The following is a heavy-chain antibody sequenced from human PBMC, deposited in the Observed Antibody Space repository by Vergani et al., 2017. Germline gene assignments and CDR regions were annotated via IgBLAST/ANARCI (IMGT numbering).Heavy chain of an antibody. CDR2: IYTSGST. Sequence: QVQLQESGPGLVKPSQTLSLTCTVSGGSISSGSYYWSWIRQPAGKGLEWIGRIYTSGSTNYNPSLKSRVTMSVDTSKNQFSLKLSSVTAADTAVYYCARGIAAAGPFDYWGQGTLVTGSA. CDR3: ARGIAAAGPFDY. D-gene: IGHD6-13*01. CDR1: GGSISSGSYY. V-gene: IGHV4-61*02. J-gene: IGHJ4*02.